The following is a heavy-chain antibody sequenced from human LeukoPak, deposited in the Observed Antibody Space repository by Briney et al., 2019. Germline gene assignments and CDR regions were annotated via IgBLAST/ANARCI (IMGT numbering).Heavy chain of an antibody. D-gene: IGHD3/OR15-3a*01. CDR2: IYYSGST. V-gene: IGHV4-59*08. CDR1: GGSISSYY. Sequence: TSETLSLTCTVSGGSISSYYWSWIRQPPGKGLEWIGYIYYSGSTNYNPSLKSRVTISVDTSKNQFSLRLTSVTAADTAVYYCARQTGSGLFILPGGQGTLVTVSS. J-gene: IGHJ4*02. CDR3: ARQTGSGLFILP.